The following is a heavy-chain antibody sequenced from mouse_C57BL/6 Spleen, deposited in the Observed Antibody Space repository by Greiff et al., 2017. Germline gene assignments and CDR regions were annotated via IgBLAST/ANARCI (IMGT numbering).Heavy chain of an antibody. CDR3: ARSLPPMDY. V-gene: IGHV1-50*01. D-gene: IGHD6-1*01. CDR2: IDPSDSYT. J-gene: IGHJ4*01. Sequence: QVQLQQPGAELVKPGASVKLSCKASGYTFTSYWMQWVKQRPGQGLEWIGEIDPSDSYTNYNQKFKGKATLTVDTSSSTAYMQLSRLSSEDSAVYYCARSLPPMDYWGQGTSVTVSS. CDR1: GYTFTSYW.